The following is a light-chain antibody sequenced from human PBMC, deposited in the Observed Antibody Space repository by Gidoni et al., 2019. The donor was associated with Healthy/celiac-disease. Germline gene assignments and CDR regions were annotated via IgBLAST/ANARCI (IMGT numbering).Light chain of an antibody. CDR2: WAS. CDR1: QSVLYSSNNKNY. CDR3: QQYYSTPPT. V-gene: IGKV4-1*01. J-gene: IGKJ1*01. Sequence: NCKSSQSVLYSSNNKNYLAWYQQKPGQPPKLLIYWASTRESGVPDRFSGSGSGTDFTLTISSLQAEDVAVYYCQQYYSTPPTFGQGTKVEIK.